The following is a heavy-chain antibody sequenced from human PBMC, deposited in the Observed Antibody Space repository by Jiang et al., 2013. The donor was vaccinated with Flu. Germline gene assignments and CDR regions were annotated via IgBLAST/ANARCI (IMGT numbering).Heavy chain of an antibody. J-gene: IGHJ5*02. CDR2: INADNGNT. Sequence: SGAEVKKPGASVKVSCKASGDTFTRFALHWVRQAPGQSLEWMGWINADNGNTKYSQNFQGRVTITSDTSASTAYMELSSLMPEDTAIYYCARDRGVRGKDWFDPWGQGTLVTVSS. CDR3: ARDRGVRGKDWFDP. CDR1: GDTFTRFA. V-gene: IGHV1-3*01. D-gene: IGHD3-10*01.